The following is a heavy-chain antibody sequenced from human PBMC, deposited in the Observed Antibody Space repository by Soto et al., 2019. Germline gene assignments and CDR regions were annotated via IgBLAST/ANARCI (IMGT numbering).Heavy chain of an antibody. Sequence: SGGSLRLSCAASGLTFSSVWMTWVRQAPGKGLEWVGRIKSKSDGETADVAAPVKARFTISRDDSKNTVFLEMNSLKSEDTALYYCAITATIHRDSSTSFDYWGRGTQVTVSS. V-gene: IGHV3-15*01. J-gene: IGHJ4*02. CDR2: IKSKSDGETA. D-gene: IGHD5-12*01. CDR1: GLTFSSVW. CDR3: AITATIHRDSSTSFDY.